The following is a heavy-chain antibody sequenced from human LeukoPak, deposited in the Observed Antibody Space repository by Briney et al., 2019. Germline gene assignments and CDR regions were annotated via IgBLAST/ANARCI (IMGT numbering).Heavy chain of an antibody. Sequence: SETLSLTCAVSGGSISSGGYSWSWIRQPPGKGLEWIGYIYHSGSTYYNPSLKSRVTISVDRSKNQFSLKLSSVTAADTAVYYCARDMGIGYSYGLYYWGQGILVTVSS. D-gene: IGHD5-18*01. J-gene: IGHJ4*02. V-gene: IGHV4-30-2*01. CDR3: ARDMGIGYSYGLYY. CDR1: GGSISSGGYS. CDR2: IYHSGST.